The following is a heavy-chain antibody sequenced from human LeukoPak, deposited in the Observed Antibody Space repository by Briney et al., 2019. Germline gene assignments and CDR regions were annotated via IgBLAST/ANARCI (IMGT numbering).Heavy chain of an antibody. D-gene: IGHD2-8*01. CDR1: GYTFSGHY. J-gene: IGHJ4*02. V-gene: IGHV1-2*02. CDR2: INPNSGGT. CDR3: ARVWQCSNGVCPDVFDN. Sequence: ASVKVSCKASGYTFSGHYMHWVRQAPGQGLEWMGWINPNSGGTNYAQKFQGRVTMTRDTSISTAYMELSRLRSDDTAMYYCARVWQCSNGVCPDVFDNWGQGTLVTVSS.